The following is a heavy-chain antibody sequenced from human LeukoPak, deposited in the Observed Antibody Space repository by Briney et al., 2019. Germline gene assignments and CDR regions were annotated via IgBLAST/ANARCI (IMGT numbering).Heavy chain of an antibody. J-gene: IGHJ5*02. D-gene: IGHD3-9*01. CDR3: AKDVGNDLTGYYNWFDP. CDR2: ISSSSSYI. Sequence: GGSLRLSCAASGFTFSTYSMNWVRQAPGKGLEWVPSISSSSSYIYYADSVKGRFTFSRDNAKNSLYLQMNSLRAEDTAVYYCAKDVGNDLTGYYNWFDPWGQGTLVTVSS. CDR1: GFTFSTYS. V-gene: IGHV3-21*01.